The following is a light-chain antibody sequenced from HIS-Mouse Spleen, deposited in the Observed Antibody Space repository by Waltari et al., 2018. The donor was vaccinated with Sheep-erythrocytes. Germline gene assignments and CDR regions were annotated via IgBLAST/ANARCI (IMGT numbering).Light chain of an antibody. CDR1: QGISSA. J-gene: IGKJ1*01. Sequence: AIQLTQSPSSLSASVGDRVTITCRASQGISSALAWYQQKPGKAPKLLIYDASRLESGVPSRFSGSGSWTDFTLTISSLQPEEFATYYCQQFNNYPRTFGQGTKVEIK. CDR2: DAS. V-gene: IGKV1D-13*01. CDR3: QQFNNYPRT.